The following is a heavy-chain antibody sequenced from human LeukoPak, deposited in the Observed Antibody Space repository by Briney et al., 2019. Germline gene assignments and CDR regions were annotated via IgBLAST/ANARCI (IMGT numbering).Heavy chain of an antibody. D-gene: IGHD3-10*01. CDR2: IIPIFGTA. Sequence: SVKVSCKASGVTFSSYAISWVRQAPGQGLEWMGGIIPIFGTANYAQKFQGRVTITADKSTSTAYMELSSLRSEDTAVYYCARPYYYGSGEAQFDPWGQGTLVTVSS. V-gene: IGHV1-69*06. CDR3: ARPYYYGSGEAQFDP. J-gene: IGHJ5*02. CDR1: GVTFSSYA.